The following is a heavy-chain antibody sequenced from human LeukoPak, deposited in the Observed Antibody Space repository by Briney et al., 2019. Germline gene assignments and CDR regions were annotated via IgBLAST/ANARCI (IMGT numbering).Heavy chain of an antibody. D-gene: IGHD3-10*01. CDR2: IRYDGSNK. V-gene: IGHV3-30*02. CDR1: GFTFSSYG. CDR3: AEDSPYSYGSGSYTDD. Sequence: GGSLRLSCAASGFTFSSYGMHWVRQAPGKGLEWVAFIRYDGSNKYYADSVKGRFTISRDNSKNTLYLQMNSLRAEDTAVYYCAEDSPYSYGSGSYTDDWGQGTLVTVSS. J-gene: IGHJ4*02.